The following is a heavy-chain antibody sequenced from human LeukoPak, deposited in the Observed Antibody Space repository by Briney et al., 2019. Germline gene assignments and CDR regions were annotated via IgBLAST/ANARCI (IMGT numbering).Heavy chain of an antibody. V-gene: IGHV3-21*01. Sequence: GGSLRLSCAASGFTFSSYSMNWVRQAPGKGLEWVSSISSSSSYIYYADSVKGRFTISRDNAKNSLYLQMNSLRAEDTAVYYCARVYWEWGYVDYWGQGTLVTVSS. CDR2: ISSSSSYI. D-gene: IGHD1-26*01. CDR3: ARVYWEWGYVDY. CDR1: GFTFSSYS. J-gene: IGHJ4*02.